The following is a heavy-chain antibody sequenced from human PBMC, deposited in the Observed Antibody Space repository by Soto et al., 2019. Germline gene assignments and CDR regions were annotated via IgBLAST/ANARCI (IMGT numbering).Heavy chain of an antibody. CDR3: ATMMRAPLVDF. J-gene: IGHJ4*02. V-gene: IGHV4-4*02. Sequence: QVHLQESGPGLVRPSGTLSLTCAVSCASISSTTIFNWWSWVRQPPGKGQECIGETYHSGSANYNPSLMRRVTMSADMSTNLFSLELTPVAAAETAIYYCATMMRAPLVDFWGQGTLVIVSS. CDR2: TYHSGSA. D-gene: IGHD1-26*01. CDR1: CASISSTTIFNW.